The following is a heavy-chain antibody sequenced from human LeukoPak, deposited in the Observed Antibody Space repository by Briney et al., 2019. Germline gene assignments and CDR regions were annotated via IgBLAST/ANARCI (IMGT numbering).Heavy chain of an antibody. J-gene: IGHJ4*02. Sequence: PGRSLRLSCAASGFTFSSYGMHWVRQAPGKGREGVAVIWYDGSNKYYADSVKGRFTISRDNSKNTLYLQINSLRAEDTAVYYCASTSGWYEPIDYWGQGTLVTVSS. D-gene: IGHD6-19*01. V-gene: IGHV3-33*01. CDR3: ASTSGWYEPIDY. CDR1: GFTFSSYG. CDR2: IWYDGSNK.